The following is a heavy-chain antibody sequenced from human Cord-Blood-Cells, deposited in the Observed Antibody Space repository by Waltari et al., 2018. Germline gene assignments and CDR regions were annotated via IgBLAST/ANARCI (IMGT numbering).Heavy chain of an antibody. D-gene: IGHD1-7*01. CDR2: IYYSGGT. Sequence: QLQLQESGPGLVKPSETLSLTCTVSGGSISSSSYYWGWIRQPPGKGLEWIGSIYYSGGTYYHPSLKSRVTISVDTSKNQFSLKLSSVTAADTAVYYCARQSYWNYGRDRDDAFDIWGQGTMVTVSS. CDR1: GGSISSSSYY. J-gene: IGHJ3*02. V-gene: IGHV4-39*01. CDR3: ARQSYWNYGRDRDDAFDI.